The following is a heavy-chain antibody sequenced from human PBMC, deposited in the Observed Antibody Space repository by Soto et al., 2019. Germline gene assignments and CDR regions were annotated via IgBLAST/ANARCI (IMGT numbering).Heavy chain of an antibody. Sequence: SVKVSCKASGGTFSSFGISWVRQAPGQGLEWMGGIIPMFGTANYAQKFQGRVTITADTSTSTVYMELSSLRSEDTAVYYCAREPPYDYVWGSYRLATSPLPYYYYGMDVWGQGTTVTVSS. CDR3: AREPPYDYVWGSYRLATSPLPYYYYGMDV. V-gene: IGHV1-69*06. D-gene: IGHD3-16*02. J-gene: IGHJ6*02. CDR1: GGTFSSFG. CDR2: IIPMFGTA.